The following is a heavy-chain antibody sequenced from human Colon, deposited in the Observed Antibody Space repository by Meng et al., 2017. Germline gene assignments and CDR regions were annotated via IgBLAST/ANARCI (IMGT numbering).Heavy chain of an antibody. CDR1: GFSLSTSGVG. J-gene: IGHJ4*02. Sequence: SGPTLVKPTQTLTLTCTFSGFSLSTSGVGVGWIRQPRGKALEWLVLIYWNDDKRYSPSLKSRLTITKDTSKNQVVLTMTNMDPVDTATYYCAQTFITKVRGVITPTFDYWGQGTLVTVSS. CDR3: AQTFITKVRGVITPTFDY. CDR2: IYWNDDK. V-gene: IGHV2-5*01. D-gene: IGHD3-10*01.